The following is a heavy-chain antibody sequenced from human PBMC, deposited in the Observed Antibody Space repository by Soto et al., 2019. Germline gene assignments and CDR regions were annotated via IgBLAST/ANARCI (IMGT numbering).Heavy chain of an antibody. CDR2: IIAIGTV. D-gene: IGHD3-22*01. CDR3: ASHHYNDRSGSSPTYYYYGMAV. CDR1: GGTFNNYA. J-gene: IGHJ6*02. V-gene: IGHV1-69*06. Sequence: SVKVSCKAAGGTFNNYAISWVRQAPGQGLEWMGGIIAIGTVKYAQKFQGRLTNSADRSTTTVYMELSSLRFEDKAVYYCASHHYNDRSGSSPTYYYYGMAVWGHGTTV.